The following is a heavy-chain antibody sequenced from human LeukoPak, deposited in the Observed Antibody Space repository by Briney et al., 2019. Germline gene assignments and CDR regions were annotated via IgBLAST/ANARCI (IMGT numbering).Heavy chain of an antibody. CDR3: ASEGTVRGDGYFDY. CDR2: IYSGGST. D-gene: IGHD3-10*01. Sequence: GGSLRLSCAASGFTVSSNYMSWVRQAPGKGLEWVSVIYSGGSTYYADSVKGRFTISRDNSKNTLYLQMNSLRAEDTAVYYCASEGTVRGDGYFDYWGQGTLVTVSS. CDR1: GFTVSSNY. V-gene: IGHV3-66*01. J-gene: IGHJ4*02.